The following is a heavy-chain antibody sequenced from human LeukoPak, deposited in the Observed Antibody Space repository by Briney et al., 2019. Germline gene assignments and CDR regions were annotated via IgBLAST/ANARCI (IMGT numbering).Heavy chain of an antibody. V-gene: IGHV3-30-3*01. CDR1: GFTFSSYA. CDR2: ISYDGSNK. CDR3: ARGPGRYSSGWYYFDY. D-gene: IGHD6-19*01. Sequence: GRSLRLSCAASGFTFSSYAMHWVRQAPGKGLEWVAVISYDGSNKYYADSVKGRFTISRDNSKNSLYLQMNSLRAEDTAVYYCARGPGRYSSGWYYFDYWGQGTLVTVSS. J-gene: IGHJ4*02.